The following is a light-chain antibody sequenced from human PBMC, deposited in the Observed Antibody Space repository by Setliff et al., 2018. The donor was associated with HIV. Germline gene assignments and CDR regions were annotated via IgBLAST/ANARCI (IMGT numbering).Light chain of an antibody. CDR3: CSYAGSGTLYV. V-gene: IGLV2-11*01. J-gene: IGLJ1*01. CDR1: SSDVGGYNY. Sequence: QSALTQPRSVSGSPGQSVTISCTGTSSDVGGYNYVSWYQQYPGKAPKLMIYDVSKRPSGVANRFSGSKSANTASLTISGLQAEDEADYYCCSYAGSGTLYVFGTGTKVTVL. CDR2: DVS.